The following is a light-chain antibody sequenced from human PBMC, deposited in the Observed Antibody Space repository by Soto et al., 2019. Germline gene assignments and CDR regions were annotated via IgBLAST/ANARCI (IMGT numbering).Light chain of an antibody. CDR3: QQYGSSAYT. CDR2: GAS. CDR1: QSVSSSY. V-gene: IGKV3-20*01. J-gene: IGKJ2*01. Sequence: EIVLTQSPGTLSLSPGERATLSCRASQSVSSSYLAWYQQKPGQAPRLLIYGASSRAPGIPDRFSGSGSGTDFTLTTSRLEPEDFAVYYCQQYGSSAYTFGQGTKLAIK.